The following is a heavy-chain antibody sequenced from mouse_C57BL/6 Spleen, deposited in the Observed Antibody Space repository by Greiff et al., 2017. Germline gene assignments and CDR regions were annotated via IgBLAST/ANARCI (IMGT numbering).Heavy chain of an antibody. V-gene: IGHV1-4*01. J-gene: IGHJ4*01. CDR3: ARIANSSTGTGYAMDY. Sequence: VQLQESGAELARPGASVKMSCKASGYTFTSYTMHWVKQRPGQGLEWIGYINPSSGYTKYNQKFKDKATLTADKSSSTAYMQLSSLTSEDSAVXYCARIANSSTGTGYAMDYWGQGTSVTVSS. CDR2: INPSSGYT. CDR1: GYTFTSYT. D-gene: IGHD4-1*02.